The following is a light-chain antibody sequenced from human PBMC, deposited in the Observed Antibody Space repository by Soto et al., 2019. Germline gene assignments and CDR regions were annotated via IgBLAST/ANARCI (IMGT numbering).Light chain of an antibody. Sequence: QSALTQPRSVSGSPGQSVTISCTGTSSDVGGYDYVSWFQHHPGKVPKLMIYDVTKRPSGVPDRFSGSKSGNTASLTISGLQFEDEGDYYCSSYTSSSTLIVFGSGTKLTVL. CDR1: SSDVGGYDY. J-gene: IGLJ1*01. CDR2: DVT. CDR3: SSYTSSSTLIV. V-gene: IGLV2-11*01.